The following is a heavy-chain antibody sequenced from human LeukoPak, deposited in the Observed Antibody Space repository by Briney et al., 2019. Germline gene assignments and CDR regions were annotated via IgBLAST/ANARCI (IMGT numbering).Heavy chain of an antibody. J-gene: IGHJ6*04. CDR2: ISSSGSTI. Sequence: PGGSLRLSCAASGFTFSSYEMNWVRQAPGKGLEWVSYISSSGSTIYYADSVKGRFTISRDNAKNSLYLQMNSLRAEDTAAYYCARDRGYCSSTSCPDPLYYYYGMDVWGKGTTVTVSS. CDR3: ARDRGYCSSTSCPDPLYYYYGMDV. V-gene: IGHV3-48*03. CDR1: GFTFSSYE. D-gene: IGHD2-2*01.